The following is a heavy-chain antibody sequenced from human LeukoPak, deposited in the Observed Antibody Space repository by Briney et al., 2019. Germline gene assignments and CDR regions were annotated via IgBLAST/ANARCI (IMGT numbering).Heavy chain of an antibody. CDR3: ARDVPRTSGP. V-gene: IGHV1-46*01. Sequence: ASVKVSCKASAYTFSSYSMHWVRQAPGQGLEWMGIINPSGGSTTYAQKFQGRVTMTRDTSTSTVYMELSSVRSEDTAVYYCARDVPRTSGPWGQGTLVTVSS. CDR2: INPSGGST. CDR1: AYTFSSYS. J-gene: IGHJ5*02. D-gene: IGHD3-10*01.